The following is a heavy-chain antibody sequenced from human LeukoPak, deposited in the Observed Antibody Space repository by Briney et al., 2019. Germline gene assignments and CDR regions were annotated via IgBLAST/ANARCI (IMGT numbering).Heavy chain of an antibody. CDR2: VHSSGDI. CDR3: ARGASPKDAVFFDY. Sequence: AQTLSLTCSVSGVSITSGSYYWGWIRQSAGKGLEWIGRVHSSGDIYHNAAFRSRAAVSGDASKNQFSLQLNSVTAADTAVYYCARGASPKDAVFFDYWGQGALIPVSS. V-gene: IGHV4-61*02. D-gene: IGHD3-16*01. J-gene: IGHJ4*02. CDR1: GVSITSGSYY.